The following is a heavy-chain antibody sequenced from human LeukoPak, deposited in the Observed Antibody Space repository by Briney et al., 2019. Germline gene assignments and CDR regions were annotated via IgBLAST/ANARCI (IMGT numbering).Heavy chain of an antibody. CDR3: AKGGDTYYYYYGMDV. CDR2: IYSGGIT. Sequence: PGGSLRLSCAASGFTVSSNYMSWVRQAPGRGLEWVSIIYSGGITYYADSVKGRFTISRDNSKNTLYLQMNSLRAEDTAVYYCAKGGDTYYYYYGMDVWGQGTTVTVSS. J-gene: IGHJ6*02. CDR1: GFTVSSNY. D-gene: IGHD5-18*01. V-gene: IGHV3-66*01.